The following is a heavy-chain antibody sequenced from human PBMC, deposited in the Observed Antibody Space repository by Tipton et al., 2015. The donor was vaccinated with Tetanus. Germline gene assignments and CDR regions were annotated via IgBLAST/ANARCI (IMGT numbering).Heavy chain of an antibody. D-gene: IGHD3-22*01. CDR1: GGSISSGGYY. V-gene: IGHV4-31*03. CDR3: ARGDRRGYYSVGGNDAFDI. Sequence: TLSLTCTVSGGSISSGGYYWSWIRQHPGKGLEWIGYIYYSGSTYYNPSLKSRVTISVDTSKNQFSLKLSSVTAADTAVYYCARGDRRGYYSVGGNDAFDIWGQGTMVTVSS. CDR2: IYYSGST. J-gene: IGHJ3*02.